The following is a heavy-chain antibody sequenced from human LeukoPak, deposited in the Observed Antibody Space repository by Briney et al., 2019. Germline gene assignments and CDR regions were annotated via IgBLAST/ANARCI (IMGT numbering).Heavy chain of an antibody. D-gene: IGHD5-12*01. J-gene: IGHJ5*02. CDR2: IYTSGST. CDR1: GGSINSGNYY. V-gene: IGHV4-61*02. CDR3: ASSGYPDWFDP. Sequence: NPSQTLSLTCTVSGGSINSGNYYWSWIRQPAGKGLEWIGRIYTSGSTNYNPSLKSRVTISVDTSKNQFSLKLSSVTAADTAVYYCASSGYPDWFDPWGQGTLVTVSS.